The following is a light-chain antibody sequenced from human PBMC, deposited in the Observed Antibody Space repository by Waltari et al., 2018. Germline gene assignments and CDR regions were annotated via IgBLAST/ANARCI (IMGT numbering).Light chain of an antibody. CDR2: LGS. CDR1: QSRLHSNGNNY. CDR3: KQYLQAVWT. Sequence: IVVTQSPLSLPVTPGERASISCRSSQSRLHSNGNNYLDWYLQKPGQSPQLLIYLGSNRASGVPDRFSGSGSGTDFTLKISRVEAEDVGVYYCKQYLQAVWTFGQGTRVEIK. V-gene: IGKV2-28*01. J-gene: IGKJ1*01.